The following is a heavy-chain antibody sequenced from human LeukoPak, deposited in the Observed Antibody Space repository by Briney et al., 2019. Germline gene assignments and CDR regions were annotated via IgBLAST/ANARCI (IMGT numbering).Heavy chain of an antibody. CDR2: ISSNGGST. CDR3: ARGDVLLWFGETGFDY. CDR1: GFTFSSYA. Sequence: PGGSLRLSCAASGFTFSSYAMHWVRQAPGKGLEYVSAISSNGGSTYYANSVKGRFTISRDNSKNTLYLQMGSLRAEDMAVYYCARGDVLLWFGETGFDYWGQGTLVTVSS. V-gene: IGHV3-64*01. D-gene: IGHD3-10*01. J-gene: IGHJ4*02.